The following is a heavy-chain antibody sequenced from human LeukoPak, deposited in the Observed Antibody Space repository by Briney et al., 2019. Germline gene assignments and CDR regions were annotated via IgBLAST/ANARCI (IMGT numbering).Heavy chain of an antibody. CDR1: GFTFSSYG. D-gene: IGHD3-10*01. Sequence: GRSPRLSCAASGFTFSSYGMHWVRQAPGKGLEGLAVIWYDGSNKYYADSVKARFTISRDNSKNTLYLQMNSLRAEDTAVYYCARDAGPFRFGELSFDYWGQGTLVTVSS. CDR3: ARDAGPFRFGELSFDY. CDR2: IWYDGSNK. J-gene: IGHJ4*02. V-gene: IGHV3-33*01.